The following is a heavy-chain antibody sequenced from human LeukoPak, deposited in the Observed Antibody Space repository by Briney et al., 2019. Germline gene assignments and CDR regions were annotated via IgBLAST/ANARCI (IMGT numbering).Heavy chain of an antibody. CDR2: ISWNSGSI. Sequence: PGRSLRLSCAASGFTFDDYAMHWVRHAPGKGLEWVSGISWNSGSIGYADSVKGRFTISRDNAKNSLYLQMNSLRAEDTALYYCAKGVRITMVRGAFDIWGQGTMLTVSS. D-gene: IGHD3-10*01. V-gene: IGHV3-9*01. CDR1: GFTFDDYA. CDR3: AKGVRITMVRGAFDI. J-gene: IGHJ3*02.